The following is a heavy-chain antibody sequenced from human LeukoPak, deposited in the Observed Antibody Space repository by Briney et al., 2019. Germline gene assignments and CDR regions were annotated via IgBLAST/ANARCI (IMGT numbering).Heavy chain of an antibody. D-gene: IGHD3-9*01. Sequence: SETLSLTCAVHGGSFSGYYWSWIRQPPGKGLEWIGEINHSGSTNYNPSLKSRVTISVDTSKNQFSLKLSSVTAADTAVYYCARGGPRGAYYDILTGYYADYWGQGTLVTVSS. CDR1: GGSFSGYY. CDR3: ARGGPRGAYYDILTGYYADY. V-gene: IGHV4-34*01. J-gene: IGHJ4*02. CDR2: INHSGST.